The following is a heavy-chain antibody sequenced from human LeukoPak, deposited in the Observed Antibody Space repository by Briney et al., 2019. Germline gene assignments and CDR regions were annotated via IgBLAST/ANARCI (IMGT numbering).Heavy chain of an antibody. Sequence: SETLSLTCTVSGGSISSSSYYWGWIRQPPGKGLEWIGSIYYSGSTYYNPSLKSRVTISVDTSKNQFSLKLSYVTAADTAVYYCASTLRTLDWFDPWGQGTLVTVSS. V-gene: IGHV4-39*07. D-gene: IGHD1-1*01. CDR3: ASTLRTLDWFDP. CDR1: GGSISSSSYY. CDR2: IYYSGST. J-gene: IGHJ5*02.